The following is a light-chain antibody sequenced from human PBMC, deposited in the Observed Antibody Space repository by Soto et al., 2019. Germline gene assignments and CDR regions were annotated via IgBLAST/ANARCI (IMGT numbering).Light chain of an antibody. J-gene: IGKJ1*01. CDR1: QSVSSSY. CDR3: QQYGMT. CDR2: GAS. Sequence: EIVLTQSPGTLSLSPGERATLSCRASQSVSSSYLAWYQQKPGQAPSLLIYGASSIATGIPDRFRGSGSGTAFTLTISRLEPEDFAVYYCQQYGMTFGQVTKVDIK. V-gene: IGKV3-20*01.